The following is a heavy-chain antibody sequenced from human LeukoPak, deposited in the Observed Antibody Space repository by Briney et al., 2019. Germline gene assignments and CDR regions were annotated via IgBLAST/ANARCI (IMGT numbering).Heavy chain of an antibody. D-gene: IGHD6-6*01. Sequence: PGGSLRLSCAASGFTFDDYAMHWVRQAPGKGLEWVSLISGDGGSTYYADSVKGRFTISRDNSKNSLYLQMNSLRTEDTALYYCAKDRASIAAQDLNCFDPWGQGTLVTVSS. CDR2: ISGDGGST. CDR3: AKDRASIAAQDLNCFDP. J-gene: IGHJ5*02. V-gene: IGHV3-43*02. CDR1: GFTFDDYA.